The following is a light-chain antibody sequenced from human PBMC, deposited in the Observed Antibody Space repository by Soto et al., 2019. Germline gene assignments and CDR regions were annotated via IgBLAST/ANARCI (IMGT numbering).Light chain of an antibody. CDR2: EDN. Sequence: NFMLTQPHSVSESPGKTVTISCTGSSGSIASNYVQWYQQRPGSAPTTVIYEDNQRPSGVPDRFSGSIDSSSNSASLTISGLKTEDEADYYCQSYDSSTVVFGGGTTLTVL. CDR3: QSYDSSTVV. CDR1: SGSIASNY. J-gene: IGLJ2*01. V-gene: IGLV6-57*02.